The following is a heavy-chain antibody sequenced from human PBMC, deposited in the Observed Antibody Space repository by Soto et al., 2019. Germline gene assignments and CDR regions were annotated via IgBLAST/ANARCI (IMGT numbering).Heavy chain of an antibody. Sequence: KPGGSLRLSCAASGFTFSSYSMNWVRQAPGKGLEWVSSISSSSSYIYYADSVKGRFTISRDNAKNSLYLQMNSLRAEDTAVYYCARDGEGYYYYGMDVWGQGTTVTVSS. D-gene: IGHD3-10*01. J-gene: IGHJ6*02. CDR1: GFTFSSYS. CDR2: ISSSSSYI. V-gene: IGHV3-21*01. CDR3: ARDGEGYYYYGMDV.